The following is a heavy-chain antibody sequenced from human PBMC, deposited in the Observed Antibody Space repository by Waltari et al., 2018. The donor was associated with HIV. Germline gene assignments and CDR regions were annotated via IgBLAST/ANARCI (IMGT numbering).Heavy chain of an antibody. CDR1: GFIFRNTW. D-gene: IGHD3-10*01. V-gene: IGHV3-15*05. Sequence: EVQLVASGGGSVQPGGSLRLSFSASGFIFRNTWTNWVRQRPGKGLEWIGAVKSRGDGGTQQYNVVMRGRCVISRDDLKNTLIWDSGNLEIDDTAVYLCSMEKWLGGYVQEAMDHWGQGTQVIVSS. J-gene: IGHJ4*02. CDR3: SMEKWLGGYVQEAMDH. CDR2: VKSRGDGGTQ.